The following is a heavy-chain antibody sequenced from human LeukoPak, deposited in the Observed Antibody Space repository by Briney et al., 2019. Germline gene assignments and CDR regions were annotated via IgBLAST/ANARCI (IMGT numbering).Heavy chain of an antibody. CDR2: IYYSGST. CDR1: GGSISSSSYY. CDR3: ARGNWNYGAIRYYYYMDV. Sequence: SETLSLTCTVSGGSISSSSYYWSWIRQPPGKGLEWIGYIYYSGSTNYNPSLKSRVTISVDTSKNQFSLKLSSVTAADTAVYYCARGNWNYGAIRYYYYMDVWGKGTTVTVSS. V-gene: IGHV4-61*01. D-gene: IGHD1-7*01. J-gene: IGHJ6*03.